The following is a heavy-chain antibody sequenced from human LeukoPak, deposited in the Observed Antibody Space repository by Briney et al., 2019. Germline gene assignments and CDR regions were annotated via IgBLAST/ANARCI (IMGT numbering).Heavy chain of an antibody. CDR2: ISGSGGST. Sequence: GGSLRLSCAASGFTFSSYAMSWVRQAPGKGLEWVSAISGSGGSTYYADPVKGRFTISRDNSKNTLYLQMNSLRAEDTAVYYCAKGWSDYVWGSYRPNHNFDYWGRGTLVTVSS. V-gene: IGHV3-23*01. J-gene: IGHJ4*02. CDR3: AKGWSDYVWGSYRPNHNFDY. CDR1: GFTFSSYA. D-gene: IGHD3-16*02.